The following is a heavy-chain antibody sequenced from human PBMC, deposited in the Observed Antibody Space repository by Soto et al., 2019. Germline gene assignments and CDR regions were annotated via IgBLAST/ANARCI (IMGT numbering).Heavy chain of an antibody. CDR2: IYYSGST. Sequence: SETLSLTCTVSGGSISSYYWSWIRQPPGKGLEWIGYIYYSGSTNYNPSLKSRVTISVDTSKNQFSLKLSSVTAADTAVYYCARDLDYYDSSGYYSPGTFDYWGQGTLVTVSS. J-gene: IGHJ4*02. D-gene: IGHD3-22*01. V-gene: IGHV4-59*01. CDR3: ARDLDYYDSSGYYSPGTFDY. CDR1: GGSISSYY.